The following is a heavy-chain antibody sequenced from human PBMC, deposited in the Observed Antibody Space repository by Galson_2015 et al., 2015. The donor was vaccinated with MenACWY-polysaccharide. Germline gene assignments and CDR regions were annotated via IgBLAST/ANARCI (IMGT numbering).Heavy chain of an antibody. V-gene: IGHV3-66*01. CDR3: ARDSLAVAGRDY. CDR2: IYSGGGT. J-gene: IGHJ4*02. CDR1: GFTVSSNY. Sequence: SLRLSCAASGFTVSSNYMTWVRQAPGKGLEWVSVIYSGGGTYYADSVKGRFTISRDNSKNTLYLQMNSLRAEDTAVYYCARDSLAVAGRDYWGQGTLVTVSS. D-gene: IGHD6-13*01.